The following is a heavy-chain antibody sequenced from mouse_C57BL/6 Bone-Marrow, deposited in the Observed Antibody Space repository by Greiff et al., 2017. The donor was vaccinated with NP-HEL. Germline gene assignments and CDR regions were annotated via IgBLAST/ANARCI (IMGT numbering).Heavy chain of an antibody. CDR1: GFTFSNYW. Sequence: EVMLVESGGGLVQPGGSMKLSCVASGFTFSNYWMNWVRQSPEKGLEWVAQIRLKSDNYATHYAESVKGRFTISRDDSKSSVYLQMNNLRAEDTGIYYCTPAFITTVVAPYYFDYWGQGTTLTVSS. D-gene: IGHD1-1*01. J-gene: IGHJ2*01. V-gene: IGHV6-3*01. CDR2: IRLKSDNYAT. CDR3: TPAFITTVVAPYYFDY.